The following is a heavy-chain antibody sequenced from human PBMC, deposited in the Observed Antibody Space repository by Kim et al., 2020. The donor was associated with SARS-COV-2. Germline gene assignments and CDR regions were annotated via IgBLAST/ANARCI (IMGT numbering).Heavy chain of an antibody. J-gene: IGHJ4*02. CDR3: ATEGSSSFHFDH. D-gene: IGHD6-6*01. Sequence: ISYADSVKGRFTISRDTDKNSVILQMNSLRDEDTAMYYCATEGSSSFHFDHWGQGTPVTVSS. CDR2: I. V-gene: IGHV3-48*02.